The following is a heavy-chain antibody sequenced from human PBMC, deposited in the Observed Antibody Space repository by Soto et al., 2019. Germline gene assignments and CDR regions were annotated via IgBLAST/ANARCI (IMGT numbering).Heavy chain of an antibody. D-gene: IGHD5-12*01. CDR2: ISYDGSNK. J-gene: IGHJ6*02. Sequence: QVQLVESGGGVVQPGRSLRLSCAASGFTFSSYAMHWVRQAPGKGLEWVAVISYDGSNKYYADSVKDRFTISRDNSKNTLYLQTNSLRAEDTAVYYSARDYYHFNSGYGFSMDVWGQGTTVTVSS. CDR3: ARDYYHFNSGYGFSMDV. V-gene: IGHV3-30-3*01. CDR1: GFTFSSYA.